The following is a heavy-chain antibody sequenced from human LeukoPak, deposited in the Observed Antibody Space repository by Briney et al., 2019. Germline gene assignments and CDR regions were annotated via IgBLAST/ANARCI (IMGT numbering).Heavy chain of an antibody. CDR1: GGSIKSYY. D-gene: IGHD5-18*01. V-gene: IGHV4-4*07. Sequence: SETLSLTCTVSGGSIKSYYWSWIRQPAGEGLEWLGHIYASGTTNYNPTLNSRVTMSVDTSKNQFSLRLASVTAADTAVYYCARVADRFGYNYGIDEYFDYWGQGTLVTVSS. J-gene: IGHJ4*02. CDR2: IYASGTT. CDR3: ARVADRFGYNYGIDEYFDY.